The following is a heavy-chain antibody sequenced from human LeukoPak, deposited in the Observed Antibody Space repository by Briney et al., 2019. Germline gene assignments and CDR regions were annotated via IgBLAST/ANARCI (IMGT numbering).Heavy chain of an antibody. CDR3: ARGLPPVMKYYFDY. V-gene: IGHV3-53*01. J-gene: IGHJ4*02. Sequence: PGGSLRLSCAASGFTVRNNHMSWVRQAPGKGLEWVSVIDSRDNTYHADSVKGRFTISRHTSKNTLYLQMNSLRAEDTAMYYCARGLPPVMKYYFDYWGRGTLVTVSS. CDR2: IDSRDNT. D-gene: IGHD4-11*01. CDR1: GFTVRNNH.